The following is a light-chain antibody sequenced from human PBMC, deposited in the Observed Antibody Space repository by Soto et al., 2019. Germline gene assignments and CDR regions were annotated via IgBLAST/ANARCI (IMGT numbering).Light chain of an antibody. J-gene: IGKJ2*01. CDR2: DAS. Sequence: DIQMTQSPSTLSASVGDSVTITCRASQSLSDWLAWYQQKPGKAPSLLIYDASTLESGVPSRFSGIGSGTEFTLTISSLQPDDFATYYCQQYKSYAMYTFGQGTKLEIK. V-gene: IGKV1-5*01. CDR3: QQYKSYAMYT. CDR1: QSLSDW.